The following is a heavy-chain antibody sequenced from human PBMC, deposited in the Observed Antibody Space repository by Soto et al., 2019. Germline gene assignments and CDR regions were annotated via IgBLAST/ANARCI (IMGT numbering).Heavy chain of an antibody. CDR2: IYPGDSDT. V-gene: IGHV5-51*01. CDR1: GYSFTSYW. D-gene: IGHD1-26*01. J-gene: IGHJ6*02. CDR3: ARAKWERLRDYHTDGMDV. Sequence: PGESLKISCKGSGYSFTSYWIGWVRQMPGKGLAWMGIIYPGDSDTRYSPSFQGQVTISADRSISTAYLQWSSLKASDTAMYYCARAKWERLRDYHTDGMDVWGQVTTVTVS.